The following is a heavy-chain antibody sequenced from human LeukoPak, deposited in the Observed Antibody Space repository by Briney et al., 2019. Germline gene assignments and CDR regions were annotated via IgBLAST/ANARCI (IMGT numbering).Heavy chain of an antibody. D-gene: IGHD6-13*01. CDR2: IRSKAYGGTT. V-gene: IGHV3-49*04. CDR1: GFTFSGYS. J-gene: IGHJ6*03. Sequence: GGSLRLSCAASGFTFSGYSMNWVRQAPGKGLEWVGFIRSKAYGGTTEYAASLKGIFTISRDDSKNIAYLQMNSLLTEDTAVYYCTRVANPAAATLAARSHYYYYMDVWGKGTTVTASS. CDR3: TRVANPAAATLAARSHYYYYMDV.